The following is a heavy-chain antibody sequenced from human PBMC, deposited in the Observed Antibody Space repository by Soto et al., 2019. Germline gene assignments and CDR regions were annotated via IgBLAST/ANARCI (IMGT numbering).Heavy chain of an antibody. Sequence: PSETLSLTCTVSGASITTYYWSWIRQPPGKGLEWIGYIYYSGSTNYNPSLKSRVTISVDTSKNQFSLKLSSVTAADTAVYYCAAGGAGRATIYFDYWGQGTLVTVSS. CDR2: IYYSGST. V-gene: IGHV4-59*01. CDR3: AAGGAGRATIYFDY. D-gene: IGHD5-12*01. CDR1: GASITTYY. J-gene: IGHJ4*02.